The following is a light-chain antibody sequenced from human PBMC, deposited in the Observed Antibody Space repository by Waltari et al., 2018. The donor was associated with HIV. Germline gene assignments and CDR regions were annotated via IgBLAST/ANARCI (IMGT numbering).Light chain of an antibody. CDR2: DNK. J-gene: IGLJ3*02. CDR1: SPNIGNNF. V-gene: IGLV1-51*01. CDR3: GTWDSSLSAGL. Sequence: QSVSTQPPSVSAAPGQKVNIACSGSSPNIGNNFVSWYQQLPGTAPKLLIYDNKKRPSGIPDRFSGSKSGTSATLGITGLQTGDEADYYCGTWDSSLSAGLFGGGTKLTVL.